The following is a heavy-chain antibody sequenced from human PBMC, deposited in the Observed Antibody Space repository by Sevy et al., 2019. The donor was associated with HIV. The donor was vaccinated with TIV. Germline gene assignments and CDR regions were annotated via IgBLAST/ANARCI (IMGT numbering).Heavy chain of an antibody. CDR1: GFTFRDYS. D-gene: IGHD3-16*01. V-gene: IGHV3-21*01. Sequence: GGSLRLSCAASGFTFRDYSMSCVRQAPGEGLEWVASISSTTTYRYYADSVKGRFTISRDNANNSLYLQMDSLRAEDTAVYYCARDLANRGAYHIWGQGTMVTVSS. CDR2: ISSTTTYR. CDR3: ARDLANRGAYHI. J-gene: IGHJ3*02.